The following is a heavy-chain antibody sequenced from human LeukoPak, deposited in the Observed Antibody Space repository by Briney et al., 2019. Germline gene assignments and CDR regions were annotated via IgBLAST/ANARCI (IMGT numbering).Heavy chain of an antibody. J-gene: IGHJ5*02. Sequence: SETLSLTCAVYGGSFSGYYWSWIRQPPGKGLEWIGEINHSGSTNYNPSLKSRVTISVDTSKNQFSLKLSPVTAADTAVYYCARGRLRNWFDPWGQGTLVTVSS. CDR1: GGSFSGYY. CDR2: INHSGST. D-gene: IGHD3-16*01. CDR3: ARGRLRNWFDP. V-gene: IGHV4-34*01.